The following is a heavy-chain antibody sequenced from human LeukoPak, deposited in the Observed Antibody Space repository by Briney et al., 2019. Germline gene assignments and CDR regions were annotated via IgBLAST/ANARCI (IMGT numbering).Heavy chain of an antibody. J-gene: IGHJ4*02. CDR3: ARHVLSIAGRYRYFDS. V-gene: IGHV3-21*04. CDR1: GFTFGTYS. Sequence: GGSLRLSCAASGFTFGTYSMNWVRQAPGKGLEWVSSISSSSSYIYYADSVKGRFTISRDNAKNSLFLQMSSLRAEDTAVYYCARHVLSIAGRYRYFDSWGQGTLV. D-gene: IGHD6-6*01. CDR2: ISSSSSYI.